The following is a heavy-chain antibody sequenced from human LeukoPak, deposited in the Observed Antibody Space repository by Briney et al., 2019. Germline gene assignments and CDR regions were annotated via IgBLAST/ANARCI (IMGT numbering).Heavy chain of an antibody. Sequence: GGSLRLSCAASGFTFSSYAMSWVRQAPGKGLEWGSAISGSGGSTYYADSVKGRFTISRDNFKNTLYLQMNSLRAEDTAVYYCAKDDYDSSGYHSAFDYWGQGTLVTVSS. CDR1: GFTFSSYA. D-gene: IGHD3-22*01. J-gene: IGHJ4*02. CDR2: ISGSGGST. CDR3: AKDDYDSSGYHSAFDY. V-gene: IGHV3-23*01.